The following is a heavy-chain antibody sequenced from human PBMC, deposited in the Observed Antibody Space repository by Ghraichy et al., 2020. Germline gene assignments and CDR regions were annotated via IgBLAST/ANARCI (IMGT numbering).Heavy chain of an antibody. D-gene: IGHD3-9*01. CDR1: GFTFSSYS. CDR2: ISSSSSYI. CDR3: ARDSDILSSMDV. V-gene: IGHV3-21*01. J-gene: IGHJ6*02. Sequence: GGSLRLSCAASGFTFSSYSMNWVRQAPGKGLEWVSSISSSSSYIYYADSVKGRFTISRDNAKNSLYLQMNSLRAEDTAVYYYARDSDILSSMDVWGQGTTVTVSS.